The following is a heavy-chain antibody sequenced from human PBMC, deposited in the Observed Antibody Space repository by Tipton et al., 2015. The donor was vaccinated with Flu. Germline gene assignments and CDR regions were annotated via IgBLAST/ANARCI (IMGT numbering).Heavy chain of an antibody. CDR1: GYTFTTYH. CDR2: ITPSGGST. Sequence: QVQLVQSGAEVKKPGASVKISCKSAGYTFTTYHMHWVRQAPEQGLEWMGIITPSGGSTFYSQKFQGRVIMTRDTSTSTDYMELSSLRSEDTAVYYCARGSYGDLIDSWGQGTLVTVSS. V-gene: IGHV1-46*01. J-gene: IGHJ4*02. CDR3: ARGSYGDLIDS. D-gene: IGHD5-18*01.